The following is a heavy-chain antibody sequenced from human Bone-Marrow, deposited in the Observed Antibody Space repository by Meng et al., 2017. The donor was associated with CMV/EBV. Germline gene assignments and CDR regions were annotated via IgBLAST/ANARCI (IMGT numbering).Heavy chain of an antibody. Sequence: GGSLRLSCAASGFTFSSYAMSWVRQAPGKGLEWVSVISGSGGSTYYADSVKGRFTISRDNSKNTLYLQMNTLRAEDTDVYYCARGGVPASQDYWGQGKLVTVSS. J-gene: IGHJ4*02. CDR3: ARGGVPASQDY. V-gene: IGHV3-23*01. CDR1: GFTFSSYA. CDR2: ISGSGGST. D-gene: IGHD2-2*01.